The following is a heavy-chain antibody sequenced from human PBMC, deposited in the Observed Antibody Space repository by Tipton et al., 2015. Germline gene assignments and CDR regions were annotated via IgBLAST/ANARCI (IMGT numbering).Heavy chain of an antibody. CDR1: GVSIRASLHY. CDR3: ADSADTYFSS. Sequence: LRLSCAVSGVSIRASLHYWAWIRQQPGKGLEWIGYIYHSGTTYYSPAFETRLTISLDTSRNLVSLDLTSVTAADSAAYYCADSADTYFSSWGQGTLVTVSS. V-gene: IGHV4-31*11. CDR2: IYHSGTT. J-gene: IGHJ5*02. D-gene: IGHD2/OR15-2a*01.